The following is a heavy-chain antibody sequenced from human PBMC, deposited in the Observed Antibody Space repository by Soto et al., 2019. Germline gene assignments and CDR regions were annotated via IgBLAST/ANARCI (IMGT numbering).Heavy chain of an antibody. V-gene: IGHV3-11*06. J-gene: IGHJ3*01. D-gene: IGHD2-2*01. Sequence: PGGSLRLSCAASGFTFSDYFMAWIRQAPGKGLEWIAYISRNSRYTNFADSVRGRFTISRDNAKNSLYLQMNDLSAEDTAVYYCATNYQEPSDDAFDVWGQGTMVPVSS. CDR1: GFTFSDYF. CDR2: ISRNSRYT. CDR3: ATNYQEPSDDAFDV.